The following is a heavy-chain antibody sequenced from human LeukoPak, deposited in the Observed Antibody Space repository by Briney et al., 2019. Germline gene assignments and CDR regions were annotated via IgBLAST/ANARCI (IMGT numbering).Heavy chain of an antibody. V-gene: IGHV4-31*03. CDR3: ARSFGGNPAMIHDFDY. J-gene: IGHJ4*02. CDR2: IYYSGST. D-gene: IGHD4-23*01. Sequence: SQTLSLTCTVSGGSISSGGYYWSWIRQHPGKGLEWIGYIYYSGSTYYNPSLKSRVTISVDTSKNQFSLKLSSVTAVDTAVYYCARSFGGNPAMIHDFDYWGQGTLVTVSS. CDR1: GGSISSGGYY.